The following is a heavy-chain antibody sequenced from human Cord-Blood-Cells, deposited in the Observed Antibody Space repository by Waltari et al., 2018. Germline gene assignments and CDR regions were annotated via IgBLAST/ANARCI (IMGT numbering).Heavy chain of an antibody. J-gene: IGHJ6*03. Sequence: QVQLVQSGAEVKKPGASVKVSCKASGYTFTGYYMHWVRQAPGQGLEWMGWINPNSGGTNYAQKFQGRVTMTRDTSISTAYMELSRLRSDDTAVYYCARRGSGTRYCSSTSCYGSYYYMDVWGKGTTVTVSS. CDR3: ARRGSGTRYCSSTSCYGSYYYMDV. V-gene: IGHV1-2*02. CDR2: INPNSGGT. D-gene: IGHD2-2*01. CDR1: GYTFTGYY.